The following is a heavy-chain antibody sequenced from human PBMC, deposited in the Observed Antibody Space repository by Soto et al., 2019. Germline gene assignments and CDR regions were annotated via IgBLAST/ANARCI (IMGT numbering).Heavy chain of an antibody. J-gene: IGHJ4*02. Sequence: QVQLLQSGAEVKKPGASVKVSCAASGYIFTDYAIHWVRQGPGHRLAWMGWINTGSGNTRYSQRFQGRVTISRDTSATTTYMELSSLTSADTAVYYCARSPKVVLGANDYWGQGTLVTVSS. CDR2: INTGSGNT. V-gene: IGHV1-3*04. D-gene: IGHD2-21*01. CDR3: ARSPKVVLGANDY. CDR1: GYIFTDYA.